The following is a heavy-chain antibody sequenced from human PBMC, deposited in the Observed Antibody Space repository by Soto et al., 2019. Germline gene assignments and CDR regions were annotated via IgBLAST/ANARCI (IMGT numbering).Heavy chain of an antibody. CDR1: GFTFSSYG. V-gene: IGHV3-33*01. CDR3: ARDPVSDSRSWFLDY. J-gene: IGHJ4*02. Sequence: QVQLVESGGGVVQPGRSLRLSCAASGFTFSSYGMHWVRQAPGKGLEWVAVIWYDGSNKYYADSVKGRFTISRDNSKNTLYLQMNSLRAEDTAVYYCARDPVSDSRSWFLDYWGQGTLVTVSS. D-gene: IGHD6-13*01. CDR2: IWYDGSNK.